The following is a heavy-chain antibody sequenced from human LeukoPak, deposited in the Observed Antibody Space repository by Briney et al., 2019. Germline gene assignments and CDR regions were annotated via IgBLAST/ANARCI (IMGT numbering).Heavy chain of an antibody. D-gene: IGHD1-1*01. V-gene: IGHV3-74*01. Sequence: GGSLRLSCAASGFTFSSYWMHWVRQAPGKGLVWVSRINSDGSSTSYADSVKGRFTISRDNAKNSLYLQMNSLRAEDTALYYCARDSLVSGTDIWGQGTMVTVSS. J-gene: IGHJ3*02. CDR1: GFTFSSYW. CDR2: INSDGSST. CDR3: ARDSLVSGTDI.